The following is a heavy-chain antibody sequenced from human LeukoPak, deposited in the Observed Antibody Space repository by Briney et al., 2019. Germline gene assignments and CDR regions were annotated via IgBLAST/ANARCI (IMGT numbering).Heavy chain of an antibody. Sequence: PGGSLRLSCAASGFTFSSYWMHWVRQAPGKGLVWVSRINSDGSSIDYADSVKGRFTISRDNAKNSLYLQMNSLRAEDTAVYYCAREVSGWYSEIDYWGQGALVTVSS. D-gene: IGHD6-19*01. J-gene: IGHJ4*02. CDR3: AREVSGWYSEIDY. CDR2: INSDGSSI. CDR1: GFTFSSYW. V-gene: IGHV3-74*01.